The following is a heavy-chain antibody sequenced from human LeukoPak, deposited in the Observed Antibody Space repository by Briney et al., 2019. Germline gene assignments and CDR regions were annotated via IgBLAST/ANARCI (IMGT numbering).Heavy chain of an antibody. CDR3: ARDRGYTTPDY. CDR2: IWYDGSNK. CDR1: GFTFSSYG. J-gene: IGHJ4*02. V-gene: IGHV3-33*01. D-gene: IGHD5-18*01. Sequence: GGSLRLSCAASGFTFSSYGMHWVRQAPGKGLEWVAVIWYDGSNKYYADSVKGRFTISRDNANNTLYLQMNSLRAEDTAVYYCARDRGYTTPDYWGQGTLVTVSS.